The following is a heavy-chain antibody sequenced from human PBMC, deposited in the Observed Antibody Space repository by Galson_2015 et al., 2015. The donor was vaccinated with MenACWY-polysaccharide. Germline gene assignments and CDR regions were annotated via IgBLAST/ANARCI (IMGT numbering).Heavy chain of an antibody. D-gene: IGHD6-13*01. CDR1: EITFNTYS. CDR2: ISGSGFSI. J-gene: IGHJ6*02. V-gene: IGHV3-23*01. Sequence: SLRLSCAVSEITFNTYSMTWVRQAPGKGLEWVATISGSGFSIHHADSVKGRFTISRDNSKNTVFLLMNNLKAADTAVYYCAKNTSQAAGSAPYYYGLEVWGLGTTVTVSS. CDR3: AKNTSQAAGSAPYYYGLEV.